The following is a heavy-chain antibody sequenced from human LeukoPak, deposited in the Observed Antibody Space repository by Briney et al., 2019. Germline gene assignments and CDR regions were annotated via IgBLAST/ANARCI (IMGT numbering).Heavy chain of an antibody. V-gene: IGHV4-59*01. CDR2: IYYSGST. Sequence: PSETLSLTCTVSGGSTSSYNWSWIRQRLGRGRERIGYIYYSGSTNYNPSLKSRVTISVDTSKNQFSLKLSSVTAADTAVYYCARDQTAMRSFDLWGRGTLVTVSS. CDR3: ARDQTAMRSFDL. CDR1: GGSTSSYN. D-gene: IGHD5-18*01. J-gene: IGHJ2*01.